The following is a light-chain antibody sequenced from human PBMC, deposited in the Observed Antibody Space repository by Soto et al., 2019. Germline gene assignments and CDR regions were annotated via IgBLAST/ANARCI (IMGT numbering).Light chain of an antibody. CDR2: GAS. V-gene: IGKV3-15*01. CDR3: QQYNNCLT. CDR1: QSVSSN. Sequence: EIVMTQSPATLSVSPGESAILSCRASQSVSSNLAWYQHKPGQAPRLLIYGASTRATDIPARFSGSGSGTEFTLTNSSLQSEDFAVYYCQQYNNCLTFGGGTKVEIK. J-gene: IGKJ4*01.